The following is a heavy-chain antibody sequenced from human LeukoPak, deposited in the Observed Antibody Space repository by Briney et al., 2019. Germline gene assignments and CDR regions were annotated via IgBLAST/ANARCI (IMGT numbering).Heavy chain of an antibody. Sequence: GGSLRLSCAASGFTFDDYAMHWVRQAPGKGLEWVALISWEGDTTYYADSVRGRFTISRDNSKNSLYLQMKSLRTEDTAFYYCTRDTDYGSATNYFDSWGQGTLVSVSS. CDR3: TRDTDYGSATNYFDS. V-gene: IGHV3-43*01. CDR2: ISWEGDTT. CDR1: GFTFDDYA. J-gene: IGHJ4*02. D-gene: IGHD3-10*01.